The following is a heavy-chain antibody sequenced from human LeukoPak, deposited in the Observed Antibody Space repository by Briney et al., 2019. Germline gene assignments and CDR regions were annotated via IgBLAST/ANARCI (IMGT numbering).Heavy chain of an antibody. J-gene: IGHJ4*02. CDR1: GDSITYFY. Sequence: SETLSLTCSVSGDSITYFYWSWIRQAAGKGLEWIGRISSSGSTDYNASLKSRVTISVDTSKNQFSLKLSSVTAADTAVYYCARGDCSGGSCRKGVDYWGQGTLVTVSS. CDR3: ARGDCSGGSCRKGVDY. V-gene: IGHV4-4*07. D-gene: IGHD2-15*01. CDR2: ISSSGST.